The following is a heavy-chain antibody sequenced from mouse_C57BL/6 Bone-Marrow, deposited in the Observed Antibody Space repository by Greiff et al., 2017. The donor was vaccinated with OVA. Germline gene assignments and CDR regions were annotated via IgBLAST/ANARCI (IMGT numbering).Heavy chain of an antibody. J-gene: IGHJ3*01. V-gene: IGHV5-12*01. CDR3: AKPFYDDD. CDR1: GFPFSDYY. Sequence: EVKLQESGGGLVQPGGSLKLSCAASGFPFSDYYMYWVRQTPEKRLEWVAYISNGGGSTYYPDTVKGRFTISRDNAKNTLYLQMSRLKSADTAMYYCAKPFYDDDWGKGTLVTVSA. D-gene: IGHD2-3*01. CDR2: ISNGGGST.